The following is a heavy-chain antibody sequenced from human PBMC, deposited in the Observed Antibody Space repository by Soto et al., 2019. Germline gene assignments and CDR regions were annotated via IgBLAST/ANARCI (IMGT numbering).Heavy chain of an antibody. D-gene: IGHD6-13*01. CDR1: GGSISSSSYY. CDR3: ARPKRESSSWDWFDP. Sequence: SETLSLTCTVSGGSISSSSYYWGWIRQPPGKGLEWIGSIYYSGSTYYNPSLKSRVTISVDTSKNQFSLKLSSVTAADTAVYYCARPKRESSSWDWFDPWGQGTLVTVSS. J-gene: IGHJ5*02. CDR2: IYYSGST. V-gene: IGHV4-39*01.